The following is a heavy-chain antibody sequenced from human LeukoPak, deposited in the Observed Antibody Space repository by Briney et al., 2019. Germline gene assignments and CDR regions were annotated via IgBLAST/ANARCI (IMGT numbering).Heavy chain of an antibody. D-gene: IGHD1-26*01. V-gene: IGHV3-9*01. CDR3: TKDISVGATPYYFDY. Sequence: PPGRSLRLSCAASGFTFDDYAMHWVRQAPGKGLEWVSGVTWNSDTIGYADSVMGRFTISRDNAKNSLYLQVNSLRAEDTALYYCTKDISVGATPYYFDYWGQGTLVTVSS. J-gene: IGHJ4*02. CDR1: GFTFDDYA. CDR2: VTWNSDTI.